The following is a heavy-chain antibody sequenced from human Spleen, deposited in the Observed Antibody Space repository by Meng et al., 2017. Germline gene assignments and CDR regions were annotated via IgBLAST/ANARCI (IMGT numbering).Heavy chain of an antibody. Sequence: QVQLQQCGAGLLKPSETLSLTCAVYGGSFSGYYWSWIRQPPGKGLEWIGEINHSGSTNYNPSLESRATISVDTSQNNLSLKLSSVPAADTAVYYCARGPTTMAHDFDYWGQGTLVTVSS. V-gene: IGHV4-34*01. CDR1: GGSFSGYY. J-gene: IGHJ4*02. CDR2: INHSGST. D-gene: IGHD4-11*01. CDR3: ARGPTTMAHDFDY.